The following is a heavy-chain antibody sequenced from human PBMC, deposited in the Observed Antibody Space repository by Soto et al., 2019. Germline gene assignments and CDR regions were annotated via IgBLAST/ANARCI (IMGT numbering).Heavy chain of an antibody. CDR2: ISAYNGNT. Sequence: ASVKVSCKDSGYTFTSYGISWVRQAPGQGLEWMGWISAYNGNTNYAQKLQGRVTMTTDTSTSTAYMELRSLRSDDTAVYYCAREQYYYGSGSYYKGPRYFDYWGQVPLVTVSS. CDR3: AREQYYYGSGSYYKGPRYFDY. J-gene: IGHJ4*02. V-gene: IGHV1-18*01. D-gene: IGHD3-10*01. CDR1: GYTFTSYG.